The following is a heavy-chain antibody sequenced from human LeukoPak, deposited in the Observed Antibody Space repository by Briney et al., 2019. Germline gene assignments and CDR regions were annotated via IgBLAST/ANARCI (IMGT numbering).Heavy chain of an antibody. CDR2: IYYSGST. CDR3: ARYRNFDWLRGQNLFDY. V-gene: IGHV4-39*06. J-gene: IGHJ4*02. Sequence: SETLSLTCTVSGGSISSSSYYWGWIRQPPGKGLEWIGSIYYSGSTYYNPSLKSRVTISVDTSKNQFALRVNSVTAADTAVYYCARYRNFDWLRGQNLFDYWGQGTLVTVSS. D-gene: IGHD3-9*01. CDR1: GGSISSSSYY.